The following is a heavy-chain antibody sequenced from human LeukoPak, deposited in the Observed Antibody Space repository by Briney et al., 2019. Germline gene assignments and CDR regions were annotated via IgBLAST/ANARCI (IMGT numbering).Heavy chain of an antibody. CDR2: ISWNSHSL. Sequence: GRSLRLSCATSGFSFDDIAMHWVRQAPGKGLEWVSGISWNSHSLGYADSVKGRFTISRGSAKWSLYLQMNSLRPEDTALYYCVKDKNGYNSYGMDVWGQGTTVTVSS. D-gene: IGHD5-24*01. CDR3: VKDKNGYNSYGMDV. V-gene: IGHV3-9*01. CDR1: GFSFDDIA. J-gene: IGHJ6*02.